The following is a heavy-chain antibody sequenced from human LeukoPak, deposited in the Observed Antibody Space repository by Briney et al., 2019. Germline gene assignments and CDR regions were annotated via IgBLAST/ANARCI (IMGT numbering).Heavy chain of an antibody. J-gene: IGHJ4*02. Sequence: GGSLRLSCAASGFTFDDYAMHWVRQAPGKGLEWVSGISWNSGSIGYADSVKGQFTISRDNAKNSLYLQMNSLRAEDMALYYCAKDSKATIFEVFDYWGQGTLVTVSS. CDR2: ISWNSGSI. D-gene: IGHD3-3*01. V-gene: IGHV3-9*03. CDR1: GFTFDDYA. CDR3: AKDSKATIFEVFDY.